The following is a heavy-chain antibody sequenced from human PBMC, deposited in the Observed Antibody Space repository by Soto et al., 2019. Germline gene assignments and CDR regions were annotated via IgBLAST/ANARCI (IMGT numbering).Heavy chain of an antibody. CDR1: GYSFTSYW. J-gene: IGHJ6*02. D-gene: IGHD4-17*01. Sequence: GESLKISCKGSGYSFTSYWVTWVRQMPWKGLEWMGRIGPSDSYTNYNPPFQGHVTISVDKSISTAYLQWSSLKASDTAMYYCARLYGGNSGMDVWGQGTTVTVS. CDR3: ARLYGGNSGMDV. V-gene: IGHV5-10-1*01. CDR2: IGPSDSYT.